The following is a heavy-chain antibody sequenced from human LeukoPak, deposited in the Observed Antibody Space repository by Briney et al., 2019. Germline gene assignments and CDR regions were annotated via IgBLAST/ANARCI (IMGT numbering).Heavy chain of an antibody. CDR2: IFPSGGEI. J-gene: IGHJ4*02. Sequence: GGSLRLSCAASGFTFSTFAMNWVRQPPGKGLEWVSSIFPSGGEIHYADSVRGRFTISRDNSKSTLSLQMNSLRAEDTAIYYCATYRQVLLPFESWGQGTLVTVSS. CDR3: ATYRQVLLPFES. D-gene: IGHD2-8*02. CDR1: GFTFSTFA. V-gene: IGHV3-23*01.